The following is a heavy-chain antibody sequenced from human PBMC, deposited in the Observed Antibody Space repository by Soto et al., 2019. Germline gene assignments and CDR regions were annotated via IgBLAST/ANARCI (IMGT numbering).Heavy chain of an antibody. CDR1: GFSFSNYG. V-gene: IGHV3-30*18. Sequence: GGSLRLSCAASGFSFSNYGMHWVRQAPGKGLEWVAVISYGGDNKYYADSVKGRFAISRDNSKNTLDLQMNSLRAEDTAVYYCAKGNGGDGGYDFILGYWGQGTLVTVSS. CDR2: ISYGGDNK. D-gene: IGHD5-12*01. J-gene: IGHJ4*02. CDR3: AKGNGGDGGYDFILGY.